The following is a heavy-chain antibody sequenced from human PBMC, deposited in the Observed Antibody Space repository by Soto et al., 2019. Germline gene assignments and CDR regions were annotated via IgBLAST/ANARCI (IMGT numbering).Heavy chain of an antibody. J-gene: IGHJ4*02. V-gene: IGHV1-18*01. CDR1: GYTFTSYG. CDR2: ISAYNGNT. Sequence: QVQLVQSGAEVKKPGASVKVSCKASGYTFTSYGISWVRQAPGQGLEWMGWISAYNGNTNYAQKLQGRVTMTTDTSTSTAYMELSILRTDDTAVYYCARAPLPYCSSTSCYDRLADYWGQGTLVTVSS. CDR3: ARAPLPYCSSTSCYDRLADY. D-gene: IGHD2-2*01.